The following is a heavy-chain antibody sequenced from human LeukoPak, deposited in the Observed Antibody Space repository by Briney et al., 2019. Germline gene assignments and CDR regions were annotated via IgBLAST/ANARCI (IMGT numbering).Heavy chain of an antibody. J-gene: IGHJ5*02. Sequence: ASVKVSCKASGGTFSSYAISWVRQAPGQGLEWMGGIIPIFGTANYAQKFQGRVTITADESTSTAYMELSSLRSEDTAVYYCARIGRTPRNGSGYRPWGQGTLVTVSS. CDR3: ARIGRTPRNGSGYRP. CDR1: GGTFSSYA. CDR2: IIPIFGTA. D-gene: IGHD3-22*01. V-gene: IGHV1-69*13.